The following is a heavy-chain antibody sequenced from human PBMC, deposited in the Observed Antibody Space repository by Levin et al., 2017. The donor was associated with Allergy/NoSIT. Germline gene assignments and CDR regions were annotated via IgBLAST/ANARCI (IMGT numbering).Heavy chain of an antibody. CDR3: ARIWSSAPNWIDP. J-gene: IGHJ5*02. D-gene: IGHD2-8*02. CDR1: GYTFIDYH. CDR2: IYPNTGGT. Sequence: AASVKVSCKASGYTFIDYHIHWVRQAPGQGLEWMGWIYPNTGGTNYAQKFQGRVTMTRDTSISTVYMELGNLRSDDTAFYYCARIWSSAPNWIDPWGQGTLVSVSS. V-gene: IGHV1-2*02.